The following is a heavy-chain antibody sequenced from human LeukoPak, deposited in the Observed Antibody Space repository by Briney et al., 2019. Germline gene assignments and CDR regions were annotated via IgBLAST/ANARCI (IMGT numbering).Heavy chain of an antibody. V-gene: IGHV3-7*05. J-gene: IGHJ6*02. CDR1: GXTFRSYW. CDR3: ARRRGDV. CDR2: LNQDGSEK. Sequence: GGSLRLSCAASGXTFRSYWMSWVRQAPGKGLEWVAILNQDGSEKYYVDSVKGRFTISRDNAENSLYLQMNSLRAEDTAIYYCARRRGDVWGQGTTVTVSS.